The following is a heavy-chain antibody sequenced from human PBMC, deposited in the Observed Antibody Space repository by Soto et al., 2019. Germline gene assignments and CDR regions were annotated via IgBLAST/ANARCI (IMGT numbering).Heavy chain of an antibody. J-gene: IGHJ4*02. CDR3: ATTNYGSGSYYRGDYFDY. CDR2: FDPEDGET. V-gene: IGHV1-24*01. D-gene: IGHD3-10*01. CDR1: GYTLTELS. Sequence: ASVKVSCKVSGYTLTELSMHWVRQAPGKGLEWMGGFDPEDGETIYAQKFQGRVTMTEDTSTDTAYMELSSLRSEDTAVYYCATTNYGSGSYYRGDYFDYSGQGTLVTVSS.